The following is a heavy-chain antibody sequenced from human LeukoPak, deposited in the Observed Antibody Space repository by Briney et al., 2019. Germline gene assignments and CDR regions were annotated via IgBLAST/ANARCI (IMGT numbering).Heavy chain of an antibody. V-gene: IGHV4-59*01. CDR1: GGSISSYY. Sequence: SETLSLTCSVSGGSISSYYWSWIRQPPGKGLEWRGYIYYSGRTNYNPSLNSRFTMSVDTSENQFSLKLSSVTAADTAVYYCVRGGIASAGLFDSWGQGTLVTVSS. CDR3: VRGGIASAGLFDS. D-gene: IGHD6-13*01. CDR2: IYYSGRT. J-gene: IGHJ4*02.